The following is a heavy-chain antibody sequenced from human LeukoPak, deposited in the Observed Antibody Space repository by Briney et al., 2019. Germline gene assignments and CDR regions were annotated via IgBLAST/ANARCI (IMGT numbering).Heavy chain of an antibody. V-gene: IGHV3-11*05. CDR3: ARVIAAAGLTSDY. CDR1: GFTFSDYY. D-gene: IGHD6-13*01. CDR2: ISSSSSYT. J-gene: IGHJ4*02. Sequence: GGSLRLSCAASGFTFSDYYMSWIRQAPGKGLEWVSYISSSSSYTNYADSVKGRFTISRDNAKNSLYLQMNSLRAEDTAVYYCARVIAAAGLTSDYWGQGTLVTVSS.